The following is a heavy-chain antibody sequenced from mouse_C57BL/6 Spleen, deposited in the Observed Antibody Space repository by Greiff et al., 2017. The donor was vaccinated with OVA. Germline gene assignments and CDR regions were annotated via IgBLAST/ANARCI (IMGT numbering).Heavy chain of an antibody. CDR2: IYPGDGDT. J-gene: IGHJ3*01. V-gene: IGHV1-80*01. Sequence: QVQLKQSGAELVKPGASVKISCKASGYAFSSYWMNWVKQRPGKGLEWIGQIYPGDGDTNSNGKFKGKATLTADKSSSTAYMQLSSLTSEDSAVYFCARRGDYPAWFAYWGQGTLVTVSA. D-gene: IGHD2-4*01. CDR1: GYAFSSYW. CDR3: ARRGDYPAWFAY.